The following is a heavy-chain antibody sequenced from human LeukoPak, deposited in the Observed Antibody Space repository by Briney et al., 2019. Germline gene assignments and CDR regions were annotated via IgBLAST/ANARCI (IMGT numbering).Heavy chain of an antibody. CDR1: GYTFTTYY. V-gene: IGHV1-46*01. D-gene: IGHD3-22*01. Sequence: ASVKVSCKTSGYTFTTYYIHWVRQAPAQGLEGMGIINPSGGTTIYAQKFQGRVSMTRDTSTSTVYMELNTLRSEDTAVYYCARGSNYYYDSSADYPRYWGQGTLVTVSS. CDR3: ARGSNYYYDSSADYPRY. CDR2: INPSGGTT. J-gene: IGHJ4*02.